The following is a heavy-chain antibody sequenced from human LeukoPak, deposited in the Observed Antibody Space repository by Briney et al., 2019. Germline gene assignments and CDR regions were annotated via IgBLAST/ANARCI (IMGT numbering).Heavy chain of an antibody. CDR1: GFTFSGYW. CDR3: AKRAATVSYYFDY. Sequence: GGSLRLSCAASGFTFSGYWMHWVRQAPGKGLVWVSRINSDGSSTSYADSVKGRFTISRDNAKNTLYLQMNSLRAEDTAVYYCAKRAATVSYYFDYWGQGTLVTVSS. D-gene: IGHD4-17*01. CDR2: INSDGSST. J-gene: IGHJ4*02. V-gene: IGHV3-74*01.